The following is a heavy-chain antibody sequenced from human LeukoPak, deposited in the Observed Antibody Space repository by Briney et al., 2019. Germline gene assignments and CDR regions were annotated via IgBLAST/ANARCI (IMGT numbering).Heavy chain of an antibody. Sequence: GGSLRLSCAASGFTFSSYSMNWVRQAPGKGLEWVSSISSSSSYIYYADSVKGRFTISRDNAKDSLYLQMNSLRAEDTAVYYCARIAAAGTDAFDIWGQGTMVTVSS. J-gene: IGHJ3*02. CDR2: ISSSSSYI. V-gene: IGHV3-21*01. D-gene: IGHD6-13*01. CDR1: GFTFSSYS. CDR3: ARIAAAGTDAFDI.